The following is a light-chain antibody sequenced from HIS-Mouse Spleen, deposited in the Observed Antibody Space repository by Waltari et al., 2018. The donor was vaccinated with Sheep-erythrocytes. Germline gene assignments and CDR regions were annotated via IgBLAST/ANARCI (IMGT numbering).Light chain of an antibody. V-gene: IGLV2-8*01. CDR1: SSDVGGYNY. Sequence: QSALTQPPSASGSPGQSVTIPCTGTSSDVGGYNYVSWYQKHPGKAPKLMIYEVSKRSSGVPDRFSGSKSGNTASLTVSGLQAEDEADYYCSSYAGSNNWVFGGGTKLTVL. CDR3: SSYAGSNNWV. CDR2: EVS. J-gene: IGLJ3*02.